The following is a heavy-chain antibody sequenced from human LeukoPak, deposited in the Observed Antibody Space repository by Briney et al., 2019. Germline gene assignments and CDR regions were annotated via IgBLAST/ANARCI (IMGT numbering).Heavy chain of an antibody. D-gene: IGHD2-8*01. CDR3: ARSSNGVYIQ. V-gene: IGHV3-74*01. CDR1: GFTFRNYY. CDR2: ISGDGSSI. Sequence: GGSLRLSCVASGFTFRNYYMHWVRQVPGKGLVWVSRISGDGSSIFYADSVKGRFTISRDNAKNSLYVQMNSLRADDSAVYYCARSSNGVYIQWGQGTLVTVSS. J-gene: IGHJ4*02.